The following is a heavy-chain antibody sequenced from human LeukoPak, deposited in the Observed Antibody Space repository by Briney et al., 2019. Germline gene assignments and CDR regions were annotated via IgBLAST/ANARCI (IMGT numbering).Heavy chain of an antibody. CDR2: IYPGDSDT. CDR3: ARYTDHYYFDY. CDR1: GYSFTSSW. J-gene: IGHJ4*02. V-gene: IGHV5-51*01. D-gene: IGHD1-1*01. Sequence: GESLKISCKGSGYSFTSSWIGWVRQMPGKGLEWIGIIYPGDSDTRYRPSFQGQVTISADKSISTAYLQWSSLNTSDTAMYYCARYTDHYYFDYWGQGTLVTVSS.